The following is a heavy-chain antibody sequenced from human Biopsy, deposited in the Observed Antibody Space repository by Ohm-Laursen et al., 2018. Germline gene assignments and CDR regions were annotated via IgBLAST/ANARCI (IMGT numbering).Heavy chain of an antibody. CDR3: TRDTTYYAGTTYYDALDV. CDR2: IAIGSIYV. Sequence: SLRLSCAASGLTFSDFSMNWVRQAPGKGLEWVSSIAIGSIYVYYADSVKSRFTISRDNTKNSLSLQMNSLRAEDTAVYYCTRDTTYYAGTTYYDALDVWGQGTTVTVSS. J-gene: IGHJ3*01. V-gene: IGHV3-21*06. D-gene: IGHD2/OR15-2a*01. CDR1: GLTFSDFS.